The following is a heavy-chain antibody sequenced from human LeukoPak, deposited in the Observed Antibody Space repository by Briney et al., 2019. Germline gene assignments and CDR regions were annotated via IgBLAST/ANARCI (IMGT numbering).Heavy chain of an antibody. CDR1: GGSISSSSYY. Sequence: PSETLSLTCTVSGGSISSSSYYWGWIRQPPGKGLERIGSIYYSGSTYYNPSLKSRVTISVDTSKNQFSLKLSSVTAADTAAYYRAVQPRTVTLTFRYPNRFGPWGQGTLVTVSS. CDR3: AVQPRTVTLTFRYPNRFGP. J-gene: IGHJ5*02. CDR2: IYYSGST. V-gene: IGHV4-39*01. D-gene: IGHD4-17*01.